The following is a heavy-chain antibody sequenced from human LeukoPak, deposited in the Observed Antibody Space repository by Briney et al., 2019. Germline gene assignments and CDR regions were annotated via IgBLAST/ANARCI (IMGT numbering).Heavy chain of an antibody. CDR3: AREGNYYDMDV. V-gene: IGHV3-53*01. CDR1: GFTVSSNY. CDR2: IFSGGTT. J-gene: IGHJ6*02. Sequence: PGGSLRLSCAASGFTVSSNYMSWVRQAPGQGLEWVSVIFSGGTTYYADSVKGRFTISRDNSKNTLYLQMNSLRAEDTAVYYCAREGNYYDMDVWGQRTTVTVSS.